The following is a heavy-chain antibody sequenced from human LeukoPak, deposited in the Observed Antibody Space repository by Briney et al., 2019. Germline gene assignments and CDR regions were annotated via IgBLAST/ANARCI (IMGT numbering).Heavy chain of an antibody. CDR2: ISSSRTYI. J-gene: IGHJ4*02. CDR1: GFTFSNYS. V-gene: IGHV3-21*01. D-gene: IGHD3-10*01. CDR3: ARAKSDMVRGVIYY. Sequence: GGSLRLSCAVSGFTFSNYSMSWVRQAPGKGLEWVSSISSSRTYIYYADSLKGRFTISRDNAKNSLYLQMNSLRAEDTAVYYCARAKSDMVRGVIYYWGQGTLVTVSS.